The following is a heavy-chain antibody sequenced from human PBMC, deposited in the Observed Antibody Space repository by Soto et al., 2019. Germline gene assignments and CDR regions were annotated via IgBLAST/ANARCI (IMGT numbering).Heavy chain of an antibody. Sequence: ASVKVSCKASGYTFTGYYMHWVRQAPGQGLEWMGWINPNSGGTNYAQKFQGRVTMTRDTSISTVYMELSRLRSDDTAVYYCARDQKRLSDILTGYMGRSYYYYGMDVWGQGTTVTVS. V-gene: IGHV1-2*02. D-gene: IGHD3-9*01. CDR3: ARDQKRLSDILTGYMGRSYYYYGMDV. CDR1: GYTFTGYY. CDR2: INPNSGGT. J-gene: IGHJ6*02.